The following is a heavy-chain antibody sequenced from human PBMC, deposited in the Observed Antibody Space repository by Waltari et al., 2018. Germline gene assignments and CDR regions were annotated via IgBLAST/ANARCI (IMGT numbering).Heavy chain of an antibody. CDR2: IYWDDDK. Sequence: QITLKESGPTLVKPTQTLTLTCTFSGFSLSTSGVGVGWIRQPPGKALEWLALIYWDDDKRYSPSLKSRLTITKDTSKNQVVLTMTNMDPVDTATDYCAHSPRVVGATDNAFDIWGQGTMVTVSS. D-gene: IGHD1-26*01. CDR1: GFSLSTSGVG. J-gene: IGHJ3*02. V-gene: IGHV2-5*02. CDR3: AHSPRVVGATDNAFDI.